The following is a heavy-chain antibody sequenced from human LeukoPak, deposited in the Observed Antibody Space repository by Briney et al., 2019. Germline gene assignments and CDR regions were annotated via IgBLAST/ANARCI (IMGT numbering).Heavy chain of an antibody. CDR1: GFTFSSFG. Sequence: GGSLRLSCAASGFTFSSFGMHWVRQAPGKGLEWVAVIWYDGSNKYYADSVKGRFTISRDNSKNTLYLQMNSLRAEDTAVYYCASTATMRDGMDVWGQGTTVTVSS. CDR2: IWYDGSNK. J-gene: IGHJ6*02. CDR3: ASTATMRDGMDV. V-gene: IGHV3-33*01. D-gene: IGHD3-22*01.